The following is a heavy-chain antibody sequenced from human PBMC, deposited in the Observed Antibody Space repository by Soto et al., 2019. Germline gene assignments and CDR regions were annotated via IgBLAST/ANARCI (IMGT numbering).Heavy chain of an antibody. Sequence: EVQLLESGGGLVQPGGSLRLSCAASGFTFSTFDMTWVRQPPGKGLEWVSLIRGSSGSTYYADSVKGRFTISKDISKNTLYLQINSLRAEDTALYLCVKGAWLDYWGQGNMVTVSS. CDR1: GFTFSTFD. J-gene: IGHJ4*02. V-gene: IGHV3-23*01. CDR3: VKGAWLDY. CDR2: IRGSSGST.